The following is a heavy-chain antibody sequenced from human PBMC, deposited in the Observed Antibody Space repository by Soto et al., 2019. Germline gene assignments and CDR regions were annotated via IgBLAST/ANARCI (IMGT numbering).Heavy chain of an antibody. V-gene: IGHV3-30-3*01. J-gene: IGHJ4*02. D-gene: IGHD6-6*01. CDR3: ARDRGEYSSPFDY. CDR2: ISYDGSNK. Sequence: ESGGGVVQPGRSLRLSCAASGFTFSSYAMHWVRQAPGKGLEWVAVISYDGSNKYYADSVKGRFTISRDNSKNTLYLQMNSLRAEDTAVYYCARDRGEYSSPFDYWGQGTLVTVSS. CDR1: GFTFSSYA.